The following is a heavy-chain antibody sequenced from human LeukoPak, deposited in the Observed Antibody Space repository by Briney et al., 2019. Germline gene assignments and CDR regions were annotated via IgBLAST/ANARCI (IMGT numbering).Heavy chain of an antibody. J-gene: IGHJ4*02. CDR2: INPNSGGT. CDR1: GYTFTSYD. D-gene: IGHD1-7*01. Sequence: GASVKVSCKASGYTFTSYDIHWVRQAPGQGLEWMGRINPNSGGTKYAQMFQGRVTMTRDTSVSTAYMELSSLRSDDTAVYYCARDPTTTDFDYWGQGTLVTVSS. CDR3: ARDPTTTDFDY. V-gene: IGHV1-2*02.